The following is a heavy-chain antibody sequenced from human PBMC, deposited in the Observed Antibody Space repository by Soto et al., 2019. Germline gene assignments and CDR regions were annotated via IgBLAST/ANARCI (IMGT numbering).Heavy chain of an antibody. CDR3: ARGQRFSDWFDP. CDR1: GGTISGYY. V-gene: IGHV4-4*07. J-gene: IGHJ5*02. Sequence: PSETLSLTXSVSGGTISGYYWTWIRQPAGKGLGWIGRIYSSGNTKYNPSLQSRVTMSLDTSNNQFSLRLTSVTAADTAVYYCARGQRFSDWFDPWGQGTLVTVSS. CDR2: IYSSGNT. D-gene: IGHD3-3*01.